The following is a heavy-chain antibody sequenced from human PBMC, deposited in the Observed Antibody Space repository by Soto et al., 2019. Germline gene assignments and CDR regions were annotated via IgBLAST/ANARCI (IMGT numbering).Heavy chain of an antibody. J-gene: IGHJ4*02. Sequence: QVQLQESGPGLVKPSQTLSLTCTVSGGSISSGGYYWSWIRQHPGKGLEWIGYIYYSGSTYYNPSLKSRVTISVDTSKNQFSLKLSSVTAADTAVYYCARTSCSGGSCYKIAYWGQGTLVTVSS. D-gene: IGHD2-15*01. CDR3: ARTSCSGGSCYKIAY. CDR2: IYYSGST. V-gene: IGHV4-31*03. CDR1: GGSISSGGYY.